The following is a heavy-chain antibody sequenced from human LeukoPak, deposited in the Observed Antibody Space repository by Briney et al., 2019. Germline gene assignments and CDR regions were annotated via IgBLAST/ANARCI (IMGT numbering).Heavy chain of an antibody. CDR3: ARESDSSGWYDS. CDR1: GFSFDDYA. Sequence: GGSLRLSRAAPGFSFDDYAIHWVRQAPGKGLEWVSLISGDGGSTFYADSVKGRFTISRDNSKNSLYLQMSGLRSEDTALYYCARESDSSGWYDSWGQGTLVTVSS. V-gene: IGHV3-43*02. J-gene: IGHJ5*01. D-gene: IGHD3-22*01. CDR2: ISGDGGST.